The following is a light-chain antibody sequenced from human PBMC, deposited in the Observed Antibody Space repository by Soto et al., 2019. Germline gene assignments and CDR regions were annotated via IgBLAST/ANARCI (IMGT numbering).Light chain of an antibody. J-gene: IGKJ1*01. CDR2: AAS. CDR1: QDIRND. Sequence: AITMTQSPTSLSSSVGDRVTITYRASQDIRNDLAWYQQKSGKAPQLLVYAASNLQRGVPSRFGGSGSGTDFTLTISSLQPEDFATYYCLQDYDWSWTFGQGTKVDIK. V-gene: IGKV1-6*01. CDR3: LQDYDWSWT.